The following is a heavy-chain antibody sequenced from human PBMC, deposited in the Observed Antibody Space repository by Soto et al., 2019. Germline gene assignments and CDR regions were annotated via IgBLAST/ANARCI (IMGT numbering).Heavy chain of an antibody. D-gene: IGHD1-1*01. CDR3: ARDGAVAGTTSTQYYYGMDV. J-gene: IGHJ6*02. V-gene: IGHV1-69*13. CDR1: GGTFSSYA. Sequence: GASVKVSCKASGGTFSSYAISWVRQAPGQGLEWMGGIIPIFGTANYAQKFQGRVTITADESTSTAYMELSSLRSEDTAVYYCARDGAVAGTTSTQYYYGMDVWGQGTTVTVSS. CDR2: IIPIFGTA.